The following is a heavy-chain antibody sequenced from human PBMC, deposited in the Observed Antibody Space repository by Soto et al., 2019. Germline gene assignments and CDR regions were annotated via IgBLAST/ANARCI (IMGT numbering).Heavy chain of an antibody. CDR2: INAGNGNT. D-gene: IGHD6-13*01. J-gene: IGHJ6*02. CDR1: EDTFTRYV. CDR3: ATSTIDTSTWKQYFYGMDV. Sequence: ASVKVSCKASEDTFTRYVIHWVRQAPGQMLEWMGWINAGNGNTKYSQNFQGRVTITRDASASTAYMELSSLRSQDTAVYYCATSTIDTSTWKQYFYGMDVWGQGSTVTVSS. V-gene: IGHV1-3*01.